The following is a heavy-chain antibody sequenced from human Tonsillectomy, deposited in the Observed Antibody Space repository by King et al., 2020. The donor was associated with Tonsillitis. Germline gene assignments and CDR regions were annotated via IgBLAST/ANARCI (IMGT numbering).Heavy chain of an antibody. V-gene: IGHV1-69*09. CDR3: ARVSCSGGSCYSWFDP. J-gene: IGHJ5*02. Sequence: QLVQSGAEVKKPGSSVKVSCKASGGTFSSYAISWVRQAPGQGLEWMGRIIPILGIANYAQKFQGRVTITADKSTSTAYMELSSLRSEDTAVYYCARVSCSGGSCYSWFDPRGQGTLVTVSS. D-gene: IGHD2-15*01. CDR2: IIPILGIA. CDR1: GGTFSSYA.